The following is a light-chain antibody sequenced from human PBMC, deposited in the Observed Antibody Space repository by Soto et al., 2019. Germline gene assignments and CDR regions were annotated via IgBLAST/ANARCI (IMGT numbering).Light chain of an antibody. V-gene: IGLV2-8*01. CDR1: SSDIRNYNY. J-gene: IGLJ1*01. CDR3: GSYAGSNNYV. CDR2: DVS. Sequence: SWLTQPPSASGSPGQSVTISCTGTSSDIRNYNYVSWYQQYPGKAPKLMSYDVSKRPSGVPDRFSGSRSGNTASLTVSGLQAEDEADYYCGSYAGSNNYVFGTGTKVTVL.